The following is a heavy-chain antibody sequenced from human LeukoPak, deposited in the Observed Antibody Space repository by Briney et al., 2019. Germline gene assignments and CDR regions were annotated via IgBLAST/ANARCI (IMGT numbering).Heavy chain of an antibody. J-gene: IGHJ4*02. D-gene: IGHD3-22*01. CDR1: GYTFSSYG. CDR2: ISGYNGNT. Sequence: ASVKVSCKASGYTFSSYGFTWVREAPGRGLEWMGWISGYNGNTKYVQKLQGRLTMTTDTSTGTAYMELRSLRSDDTAFYFCAREVPYDSTGYSDYWGQGTLVTVSS. V-gene: IGHV1-18*01. CDR3: AREVPYDSTGYSDY.